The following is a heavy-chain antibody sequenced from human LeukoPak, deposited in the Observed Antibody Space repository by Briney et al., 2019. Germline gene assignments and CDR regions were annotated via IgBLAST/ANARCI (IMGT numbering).Heavy chain of an antibody. CDR1: GFTFDDYG. J-gene: IGHJ3*02. CDR2: INWNGGST. D-gene: IGHD1-7*01. V-gene: IGHV3-20*04. CDR3: ARPRSITGTYDAFDI. Sequence: PGGSLRLSCAASGFTFDDYGMSWVRQAPGKGLEWVSGINWNGGSTGYADSVKGRFTISRDNAKNSLYLQMNSLRAEDTALYYCARPRSITGTYDAFDIWGQGTMVTVSS.